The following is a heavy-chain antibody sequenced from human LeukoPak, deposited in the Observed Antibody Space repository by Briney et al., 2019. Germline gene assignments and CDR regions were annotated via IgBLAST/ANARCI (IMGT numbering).Heavy chain of an antibody. CDR2: INPNSGGT. J-gene: IGHJ3*02. CDR3: ARGGGDIVVVVAATPGAFDI. CDR1: GYTFTGYY. D-gene: IGHD2-15*01. V-gene: IGHV1-2*02. Sequence: GASVKVSCKASGYTFTGYYMHWVRQAPGQGVEWMGWINPNSGGTNYAQKFQGRVTMTRDTSISTAYMELSRLRSDDTAVYYCARGGGDIVVVVAATPGAFDIWGQGTMVTVSS.